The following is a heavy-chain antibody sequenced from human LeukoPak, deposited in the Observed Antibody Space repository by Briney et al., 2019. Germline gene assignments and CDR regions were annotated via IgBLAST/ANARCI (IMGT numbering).Heavy chain of an antibody. V-gene: IGHV3-23*01. CDR2: ISGSGGST. Sequence: GGSLRLSCAASGFTSSSYAMSWVRQAPGKGLEWVSAISGSGGSTYYADSVKGRFTLSRDNSKNTLYLQMNSLRAEDTAVYYCAKDRLIESSSFDYWGQGTLVTVSS. J-gene: IGHJ4*02. CDR3: AKDRLIESSSFDY. CDR1: GFTSSSYA. D-gene: IGHD6-6*01.